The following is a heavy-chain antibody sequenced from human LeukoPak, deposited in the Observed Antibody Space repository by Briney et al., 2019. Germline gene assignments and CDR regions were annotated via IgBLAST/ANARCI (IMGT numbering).Heavy chain of an antibody. D-gene: IGHD6-13*01. V-gene: IGHV4-39*01. CDR2: IDYSGST. Sequence: PSETLSLTCTVSGGSISSSSYYWGWIRQPPGKGLEWIGSIDYSGSTYYNPSLKSRVTISVATSKTQFTLKLSAVTAPATAVFDCGGYSCSWYRGGTDWGQGTLVTVSS. CDR1: GGSISSSSYY. J-gene: IGHJ4*02. CDR3: GGYSCSWYRGGTD.